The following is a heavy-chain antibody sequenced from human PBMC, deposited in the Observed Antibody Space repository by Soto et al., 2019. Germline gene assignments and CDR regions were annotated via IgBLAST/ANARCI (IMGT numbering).Heavy chain of an antibody. CDR3: ARDNAASGTYYFDD. D-gene: IGHD6-13*01. Sequence: SETLSLTCAVSGGSVSSTYWWSWVRQPPGKGLEWIGEIYHSGSANYNPSLKSRVTISVDNSKNQFSLNLNSVTAADTAVYYCARDNAASGTYYFDDWGQGTLVTVSS. V-gene: IGHV4-4*02. J-gene: IGHJ4*02. CDR2: IYHSGSA. CDR1: GGSVSSTYW.